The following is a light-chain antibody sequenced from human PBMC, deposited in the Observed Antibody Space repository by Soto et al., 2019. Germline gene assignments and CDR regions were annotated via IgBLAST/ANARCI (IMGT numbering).Light chain of an antibody. J-gene: IGKJ1*01. V-gene: IGKV1-5*01. Sequence: VHMTQSPSTLSASVLYRVTITFLSIRSISNWLAWYQQRPGEAPKLLIYDASTLQTGVPSRFSGSGSGTQFTLTISSLQPDDFGIYYCQQYNNYSPTWTFGQGTKVDIK. CDR2: DAS. CDR3: QQYNNYSPTWT. CDR1: RSISNW.